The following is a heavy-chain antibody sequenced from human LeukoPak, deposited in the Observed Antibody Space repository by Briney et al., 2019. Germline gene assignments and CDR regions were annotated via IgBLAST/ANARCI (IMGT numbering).Heavy chain of an antibody. Sequence: PGESLRLSCTSYSFTLGDWYMSWIRQAPGKGLEWVSYISNSGYSTHYADSVKGRFTVSRDNAKNSLFLQMDSLRAEDTAVYFCARDFRNLGMDVWGKGTTVTVSS. J-gene: IGHJ6*03. V-gene: IGHV3-11*01. CDR1: SFTLGDWY. D-gene: IGHD3-16*01. CDR3: ARDFRNLGMDV. CDR2: ISNSGYST.